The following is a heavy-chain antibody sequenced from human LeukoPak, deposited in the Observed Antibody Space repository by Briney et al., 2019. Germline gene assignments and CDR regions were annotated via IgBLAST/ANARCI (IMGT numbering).Heavy chain of an antibody. V-gene: IGHV3-30*02. Sequence: GGSLRLSCAASGFTFSSYGMHWVRQAPGKGLEGVAFIRYDGSNKYYADSVKGRFTISRDNSKNTLYLQVNSLRAEDTAVYYCAKDSGGYSYGLAFDYWGQGTLVTVSS. CDR1: GFTFSSYG. D-gene: IGHD5-18*01. CDR2: IRYDGSNK. CDR3: AKDSGGYSYGLAFDY. J-gene: IGHJ4*02.